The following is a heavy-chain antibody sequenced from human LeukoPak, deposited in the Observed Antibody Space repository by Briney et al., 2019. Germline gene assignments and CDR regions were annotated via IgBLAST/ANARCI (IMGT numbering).Heavy chain of an antibody. J-gene: IGHJ4*02. Sequence: SETLSLTCTVSGGSISSYYWSWIRQPAGKGLEWIGRIYTSGSTNYNPSLKSRVTMSVDTSKNQFSLKLSSVTAADTAVYYCARGTTSMDYSNRDLYFDYWGQGTLVTVSS. V-gene: IGHV4-4*07. CDR1: GGSISSYY. CDR2: IYTSGST. D-gene: IGHD4-11*01. CDR3: ARGTTSMDYSNRDLYFDY.